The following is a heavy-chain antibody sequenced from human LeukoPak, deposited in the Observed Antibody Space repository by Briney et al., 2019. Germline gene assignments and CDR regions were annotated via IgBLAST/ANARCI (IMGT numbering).Heavy chain of an antibody. CDR3: ARAGDDYGADAFDI. D-gene: IGHD4-17*01. Sequence: SVKVSCKASGGTFSSYAISWERQAPGQGLEWMGGIIPIFGTANYAQKFQGRVTITADESTSTAYMELSSLRSEDTAVYYCARAGDDYGADAFDIWGQGTMVTVSS. V-gene: IGHV1-69*13. CDR2: IIPIFGTA. J-gene: IGHJ3*02. CDR1: GGTFSSYA.